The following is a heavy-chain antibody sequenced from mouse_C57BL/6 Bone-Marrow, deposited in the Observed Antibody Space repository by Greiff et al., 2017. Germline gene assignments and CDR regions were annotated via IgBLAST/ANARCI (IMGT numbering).Heavy chain of an antibody. CDR1: GFTFSDYG. V-gene: IGHV5-17*01. CDR2: ISSGSSTI. Sequence: EVKLVESGGGLVKPGGSLKLSCAASGFTFSDYGMHWVRQAPEKGLKWVAYISSGSSTIYYTDTVKGRFTISRANAKTTLFLQMTSLRSEDTAMYYCARGDYAYEGAWFAYWGQGTLVTVSA. J-gene: IGHJ3*01. CDR3: ARGDYAYEGAWFAY. D-gene: IGHD2-2*01.